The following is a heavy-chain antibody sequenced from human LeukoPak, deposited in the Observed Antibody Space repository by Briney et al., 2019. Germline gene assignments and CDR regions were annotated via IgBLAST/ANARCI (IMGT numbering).Heavy chain of an antibody. CDR1: GGSISNTSYY. V-gene: IGHV4-31*03. D-gene: IGHD4-23*01. CDR3: ARQTTTVVASV. CDR2: IYYSGSA. J-gene: IGHJ3*01. Sequence: SETLSLTCTVSGGSISNTSYYWGWIRQPPGKGLEWIGYIYYSGSAHYNPSLKSRVTISVDTSRNQFSLKLSSVTAADTAVYYCARQTTTVVASVWGQGTMVTVSS.